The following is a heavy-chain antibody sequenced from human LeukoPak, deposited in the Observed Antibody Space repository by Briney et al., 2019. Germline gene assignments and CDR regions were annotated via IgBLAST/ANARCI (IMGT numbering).Heavy chain of an antibody. Sequence: ASVKVSCKASGYTFTSYGISWVRQAPGQGLEWMGWISAYNGNTNYAQKLQGRVTMTTDTSTSTAYMELRSLRSDDTAVYYCARARKYVNYYDSSGYYYYFDYWGQGTRVTVSS. CDR2: ISAYNGNT. J-gene: IGHJ4*02. CDR1: GYTFTSYG. D-gene: IGHD3-22*01. CDR3: ARARKYVNYYDSSGYYYYFDY. V-gene: IGHV1-18*01.